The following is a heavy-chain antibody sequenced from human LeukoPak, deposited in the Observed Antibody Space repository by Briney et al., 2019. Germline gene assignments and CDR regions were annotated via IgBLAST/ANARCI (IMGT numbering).Heavy chain of an antibody. CDR1: GGTFSSYA. CDR3: ASDRAGTACV. V-gene: IGHV1-2*06. CDR2: INPNSGGT. D-gene: IGHD1-1*01. J-gene: IGHJ6*02. Sequence: ASVKVSCKASGGTFSSYAISWVRQAPGQGLEWMGRINPNSGGTNYAQKFQGRVTMTRDTSISTAYMELSRLRSDDTAVYYCASDRAGTACVWGQGTTVTVSS.